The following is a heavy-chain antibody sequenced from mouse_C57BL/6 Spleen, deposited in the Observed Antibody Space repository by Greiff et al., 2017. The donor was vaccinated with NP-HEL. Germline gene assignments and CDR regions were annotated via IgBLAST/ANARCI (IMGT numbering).Heavy chain of an antibody. Sequence: VQLVESGAELVKPGASVKLSCKASGYTFTEYTIHWVKQRSGQGLEWIGWFYPGSGSIKYNEKFKDKATLTADKSSSTVYMELSRLTSEDSAVYFCARHEEKGDWLLSFDYWGQGTTLTVSS. D-gene: IGHD2-3*01. CDR3: ARHEEKGDWLLSFDY. CDR2: FYPGSGSI. J-gene: IGHJ2*01. V-gene: IGHV1-62-2*01. CDR1: GYTFTEYT.